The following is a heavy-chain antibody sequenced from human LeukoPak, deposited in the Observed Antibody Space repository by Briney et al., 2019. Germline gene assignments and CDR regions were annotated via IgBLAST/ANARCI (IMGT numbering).Heavy chain of an antibody. CDR3: ARAHFIAAAGTGWFDP. V-gene: IGHV4-59*01. D-gene: IGHD6-13*01. Sequence: SETLSLTCTVSGGSISSYYWNWIRQPPGKGLEWIGYIYYSGSTNYNPSLKSRVTISVDTSKNQFSLKLSSVTAADTAVYYCARAHFIAAAGTGWFDPWGQGTLVTISS. CDR1: GGSISSYY. CDR2: IYYSGST. J-gene: IGHJ5*02.